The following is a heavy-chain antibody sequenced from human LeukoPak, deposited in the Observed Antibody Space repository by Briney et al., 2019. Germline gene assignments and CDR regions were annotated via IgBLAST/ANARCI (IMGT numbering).Heavy chain of an antibody. Sequence: PGGSLRLSCAASGFTFSNAWMSWVRQAPGKGLEWVGRIKSKTDGGTTDYAAPVKGRFTISRDDSKNTLYLQMNSLKTEDTAVYYCTTDRWFGELLLFDYWGQGTLVTVSS. V-gene: IGHV3-15*01. CDR3: TTDRWFGELLLFDY. J-gene: IGHJ4*02. CDR2: IKSKTDGGTT. CDR1: GFTFSNAW. D-gene: IGHD3-10*01.